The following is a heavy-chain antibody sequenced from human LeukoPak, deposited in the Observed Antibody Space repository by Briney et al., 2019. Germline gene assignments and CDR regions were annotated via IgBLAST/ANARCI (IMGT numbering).Heavy chain of an antibody. CDR3: VRDNFFDY. CDR2: INPSNGDT. Sequence: ASVKVSCKASGYTFTSYAINWVRQAPGQGLEWMGWINPSNGDTHYAQRLQGRVSMTTDISTTTVYMDLRSLRSDDTAVYYCVRDNFFDYWGQGTLVTVSS. V-gene: IGHV1-18*01. J-gene: IGHJ4*02. CDR1: GYTFTSYA.